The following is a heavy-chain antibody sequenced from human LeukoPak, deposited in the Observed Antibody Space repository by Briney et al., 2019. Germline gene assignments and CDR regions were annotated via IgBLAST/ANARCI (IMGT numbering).Heavy chain of an antibody. J-gene: IGHJ4*02. CDR2: IYYSGST. CDR3: AVLSGYSMCYFDY. V-gene: IGHV4-39*01. Sequence: SETLSLTCTVSGGSISSSSYYWGWIRQPPGKGLEWIGSIYYSGSTYYNPSLKSRVTISVDTSKNQFSLKLSSVTAADTAVYYCAVLSGYSMCYFDYWGQGTLVTVSS. D-gene: IGHD3-3*01. CDR1: GGSISSSSYY.